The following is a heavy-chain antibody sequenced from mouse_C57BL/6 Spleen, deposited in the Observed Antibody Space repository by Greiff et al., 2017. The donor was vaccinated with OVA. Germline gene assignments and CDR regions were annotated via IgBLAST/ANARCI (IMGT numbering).Heavy chain of an antibody. CDR3: ARGVYYGSSPFDY. CDR1: GFTFSSYA. J-gene: IGHJ2*01. Sequence: EVQVVESGGGLVKPGGSLKLSCAASGFTFSSYAMSWVRQTPEQRLEWVATISDGGSYTYYPANVKGRFTISRDNAKNNLYRQMSHLQSEDTAMYYCARGVYYGSSPFDYWGQGTTLTVSS. D-gene: IGHD1-1*01. V-gene: IGHV5-4*01. CDR2: ISDGGSYT.